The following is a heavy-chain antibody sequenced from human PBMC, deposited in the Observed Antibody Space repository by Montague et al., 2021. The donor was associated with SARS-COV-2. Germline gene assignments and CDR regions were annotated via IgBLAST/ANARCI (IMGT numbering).Heavy chain of an antibody. Sequence: SETLSLTCTVSGGPISSNNYYWDWIRQPPGKGLEWIGSIYDSGSTYYNPSLKSRVTISVDTSKNHFSLKLSSVTAADTAVYYCARHPIVSFPRYGMDVWGQGTTVTVS. CDR1: GGPISSNNYY. CDR2: IYDSGST. D-gene: IGHD1-26*01. CDR3: ARHPIVSFPRYGMDV. V-gene: IGHV4-39*01. J-gene: IGHJ6*02.